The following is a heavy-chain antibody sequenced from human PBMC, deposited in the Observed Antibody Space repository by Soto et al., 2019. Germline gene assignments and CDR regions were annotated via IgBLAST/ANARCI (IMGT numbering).Heavy chain of an antibody. Sequence: QVQLVQSGGEVMKPGASVKVSCKASGYTFTTYGISWVRQAPGQGLEWMGWISAYNGNTSYAQKLQGRVTMTTDTSTSTAYMELRSLRTDDSAVYYCARVCLRLFAVDIWGQGTMVTVSS. J-gene: IGHJ3*02. D-gene: IGHD3-22*01. V-gene: IGHV1-18*01. CDR2: ISAYNGNT. CDR3: ARVCLRLFAVDI. CDR1: GYTFTTYG.